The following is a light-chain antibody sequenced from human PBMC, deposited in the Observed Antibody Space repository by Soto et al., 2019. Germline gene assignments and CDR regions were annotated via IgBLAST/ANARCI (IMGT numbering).Light chain of an antibody. CDR2: AAS. V-gene: IGKV1-39*01. J-gene: IGKJ1*01. CDR1: QSLNSH. CDR3: QQSHSSPPT. Sequence: DIQMTQSPYSLSASVGDRVTITCRASQSLNSHLNWYQQKPGKAPELLIYAASSLQSGVPSRFTGRGSGTDFNLTINSLQPEDFATYYCQQSHSSPPTFGQGTKVEI.